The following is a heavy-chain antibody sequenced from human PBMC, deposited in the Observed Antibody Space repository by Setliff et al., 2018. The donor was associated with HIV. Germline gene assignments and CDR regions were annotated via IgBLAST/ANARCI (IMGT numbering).Heavy chain of an antibody. D-gene: IGHD6-6*01. J-gene: IGHJ6*03. Sequence: ASVKVSCKASGYTFTSYYMHWVRQAPGQGLEWMGIINPSGGSTIYAQKFQGRVTITADKSTSTAYMELSSLRSEDTAVYYCARVYNIEYSSSSAYYYYYMDVWGKGTTVTVSS. CDR2: INPSGGST. CDR3: ARVYNIEYSSSSAYYYYYMDV. CDR1: GYTFTSYY. V-gene: IGHV1-46*01.